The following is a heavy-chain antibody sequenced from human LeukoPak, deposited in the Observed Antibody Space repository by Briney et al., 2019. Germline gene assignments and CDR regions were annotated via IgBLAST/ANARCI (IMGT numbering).Heavy chain of an antibody. V-gene: IGHV4-38-2*02. CDR1: GYSISSGYY. CDR2: IYHSGST. Sequence: SETLSLTCTVSGYSISSGYYWGWIRQPPGKGLEWIGSIYHSGSTYYNPSLKSRVTISVDTSKNQFSLKLSSVTAADTAVYYCARGDYYYMDVWGKGTTVTVSS. J-gene: IGHJ6*03. CDR3: ARGDYYYMDV.